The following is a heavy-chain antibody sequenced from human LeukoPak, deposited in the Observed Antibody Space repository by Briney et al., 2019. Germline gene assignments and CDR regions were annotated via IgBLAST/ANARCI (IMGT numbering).Heavy chain of an antibody. CDR2: IYTSGST. CDR1: GGSISSYY. Sequence: SETPSLTCTVSGGSISSYYWSWIRQPAGKGLEWIGRIYTSGSTNYNPSLKSRVTMSVDTSKNQFSLKLSSVTAADTAVYYCARENGDSSGWTALFDYWGQGTLVTVSS. V-gene: IGHV4-4*07. J-gene: IGHJ4*02. CDR3: ARENGDSSGWTALFDY. D-gene: IGHD6-19*01.